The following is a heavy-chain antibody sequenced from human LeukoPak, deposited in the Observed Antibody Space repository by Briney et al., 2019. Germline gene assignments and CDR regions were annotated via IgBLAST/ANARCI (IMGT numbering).Heavy chain of an antibody. J-gene: IGHJ4*02. CDR1: GYTLTELS. CDR3: ATDLFGTMVRGVFDY. CDR2: FDPEDGET. Sequence: ASVKVSCKVSGYTLTELSMHWVRQAPGKGLEWMGDFDPEDGETIYAQKFQGRVTMTEDTSTDTAYMELSSLRSEDTAVYYCATDLFGTMVRGVFDYWGQGTLVTVSS. D-gene: IGHD3-10*01. V-gene: IGHV1-24*01.